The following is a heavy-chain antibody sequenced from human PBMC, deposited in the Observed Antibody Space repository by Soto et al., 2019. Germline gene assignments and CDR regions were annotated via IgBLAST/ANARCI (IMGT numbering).Heavy chain of an antibody. D-gene: IGHD6-6*01. Sequence: QVQLVESGGGVGQPGRSLRLSCAASGFTFSSYGMHWVRQAPGKGLEWVAVISYDGSNKYYADSVKGRFTISRDNSKNTLYLQMNSLRAEDTAVYYCAKDYWIAAREYYFDYWGQGTLVTVSS. J-gene: IGHJ4*02. CDR2: ISYDGSNK. CDR3: AKDYWIAAREYYFDY. CDR1: GFTFSSYG. V-gene: IGHV3-30*18.